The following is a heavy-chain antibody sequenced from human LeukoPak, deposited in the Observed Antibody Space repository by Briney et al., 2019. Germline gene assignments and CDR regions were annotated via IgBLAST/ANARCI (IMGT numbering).Heavy chain of an antibody. CDR3: ARVVPTTPFGGFDF. CDR2: INSRSTVI. CDR1: GVSFSTYN. V-gene: IGHV3-48*01. Sequence: PGGSLRLSFAASGVSFSTYNMNWVRQAPGKGLEWVSYINSRSTVIYYADPVKGRFTISRDDAKNSLYLQMDSLRAEDTALYYCARVVPTTPFGGFDFWGHGTLVTVSS. J-gene: IGHJ4*01. D-gene: IGHD3-10*01.